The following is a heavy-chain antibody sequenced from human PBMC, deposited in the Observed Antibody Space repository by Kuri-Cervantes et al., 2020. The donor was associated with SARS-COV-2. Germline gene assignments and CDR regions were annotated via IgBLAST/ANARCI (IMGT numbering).Heavy chain of an antibody. CDR2: ISSSSSTI. CDR3: VPGYSYGDIDY. Sequence: GGSLRLSCAASGFTFSSYSMNWVRQAPGKGLEWVSYISSSSSTIYCADSVKGRLTISRDNSKNTLYLQMSSLRAEDTAVYYCVPGYSYGDIDYWGQGTLVTVSS. D-gene: IGHD5-18*01. V-gene: IGHV3-48*01. CDR1: GFTFSSYS. J-gene: IGHJ4*02.